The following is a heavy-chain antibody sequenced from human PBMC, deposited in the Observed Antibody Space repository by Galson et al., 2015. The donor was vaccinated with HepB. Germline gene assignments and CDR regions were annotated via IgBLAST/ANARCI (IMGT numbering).Heavy chain of an antibody. CDR1: GFSLSTSGMC. V-gene: IGHV2-70*01. J-gene: IGHJ6*02. Sequence: PALVKPTQTLTLTCTFSGFSLSTSGMCVSWIRQPPGKALEWLALIDWDDDKYYSTSLKTRLTIFKDTSKNQVVLTMTNMDPVDTATYYCARMDGSGSYYNDPGGHYYYGMDVWGQGTTVTVSS. CDR2: IDWDDDK. D-gene: IGHD3-10*01. CDR3: ARMDGSGSYYNDPGGHYYYGMDV.